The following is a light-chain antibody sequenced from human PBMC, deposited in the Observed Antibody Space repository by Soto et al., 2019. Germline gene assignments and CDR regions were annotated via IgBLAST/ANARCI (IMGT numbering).Light chain of an antibody. CDR1: QSVTTN. CDR2: GAF. CDR3: QQYHSWPHT. V-gene: IGKV3-15*01. Sequence: ETVLTQSPATLSVSPGERATFSCKASQSVTTNLAWYQQKPGQVPRLLIYGAFTRATGIPARFSGSGSGTEFTLSISSLQSEDFAIDHCQQYHSWPHTFGQGTKLEIK. J-gene: IGKJ2*01.